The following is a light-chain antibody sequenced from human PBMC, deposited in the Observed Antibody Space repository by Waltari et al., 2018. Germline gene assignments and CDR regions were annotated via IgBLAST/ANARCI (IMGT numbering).Light chain of an antibody. CDR2: GSS. V-gene: IGKV3-20*01. CDR1: QSVSSSY. J-gene: IGKJ2*01. Sequence: EIVLTQSPGTLSLSPGERATLSCRASQSVSSSYLAWYQQKPGPAPRPRIYGSSSRATGIPDRFSGSGSGTDFTLTISRREPEDFAVYYCQQYGSSLPYTFGQGTKLEIK. CDR3: QQYGSSLPYT.